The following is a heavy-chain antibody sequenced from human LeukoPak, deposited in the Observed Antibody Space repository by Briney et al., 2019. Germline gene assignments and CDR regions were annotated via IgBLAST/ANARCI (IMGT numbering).Heavy chain of an antibody. V-gene: IGHV4-39*01. D-gene: IGHD4-23*01. J-gene: IGHJ4*02. CDR2: VYYGRTT. CDR1: AGSISSSSHH. CDR3: VRHDGRSGGTMGALDS. Sequence: SETLSLTCTVSAGSISSSSHHWGWIRQSPGKGLEWIGSVYYGRTTYYNPSLNSRVTIFVVTSKNQLSLQLNSVTAADTAVYYCVRHDGRSGGTMGALDSWGQGSPVTVSS.